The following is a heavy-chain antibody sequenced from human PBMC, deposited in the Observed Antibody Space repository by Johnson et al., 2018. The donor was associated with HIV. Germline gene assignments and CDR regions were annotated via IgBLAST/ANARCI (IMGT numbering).Heavy chain of an antibody. CDR3: ARERGVRHTFDI. CDR1: GFTVSSNY. V-gene: IGHV3-7*01. D-gene: IGHD2-21*01. CDR2: IKQDGSET. Sequence: VQLVESGGGLIQSGGSLRLSCAASGFTVSSNYMSWVRQAPGKGLEWVANIKQDGSETYYVDSVKGRFTISRDNSKNTLYLQMNSLRAEDTAVYYCARERGVRHTFDIWGQGTMVAVSS. J-gene: IGHJ3*02.